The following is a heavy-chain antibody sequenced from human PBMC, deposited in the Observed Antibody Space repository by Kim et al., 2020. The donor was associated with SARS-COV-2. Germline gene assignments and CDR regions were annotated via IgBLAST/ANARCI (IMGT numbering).Heavy chain of an antibody. Sequence: SLRLSCAASGFTFSSYGMHWVRQAPGKGLEWVAVIWYDGSNKYYADSVKGRFTISRDNSKNTLYLQMNSLRAEDTAVYYCAKDSSSSKYYFDYWGQGTLVTVSS. V-gene: IGHV3-33*06. CDR3: AKDSSSSKYYFDY. CDR2: IWYDGSNK. CDR1: GFTFSSYG. J-gene: IGHJ4*02. D-gene: IGHD6-6*01.